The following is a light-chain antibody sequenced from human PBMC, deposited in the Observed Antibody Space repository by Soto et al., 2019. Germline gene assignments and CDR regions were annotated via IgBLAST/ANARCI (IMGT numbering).Light chain of an antibody. CDR3: RQYRMSPNT. CDR1: QSVGNN. V-gene: IGKV3-15*01. CDR2: GAS. J-gene: IGKJ5*01. Sequence: EIVMTQSPGTLAVSPGERVTLSCRASQSVGNNLAWHQQKPGQAPRLLIYGASTRATGFPARFSGSGSGTEFTLTISSLQSEDFAVYYCRQYRMSPNTFGQGTRLENK.